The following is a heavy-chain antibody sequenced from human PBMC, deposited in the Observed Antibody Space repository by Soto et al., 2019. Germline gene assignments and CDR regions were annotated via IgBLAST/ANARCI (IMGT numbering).Heavy chain of an antibody. CDR3: ARGLSGTIPS. CDR2: IYYTGST. Sequence: QVQLQESGPGLVKSSETLSLTCTVSGGSINSYYWSWIRQPPGKGLEWIGYIYYTGSTAYNPSLKCRVTISVDTSKNQFSLKLSSVAAADTAVYYCARGLSGTIPSWGQGTLVTVSS. J-gene: IGHJ5*02. V-gene: IGHV4-59*01. CDR1: GGSINSYY. D-gene: IGHD2-2*02.